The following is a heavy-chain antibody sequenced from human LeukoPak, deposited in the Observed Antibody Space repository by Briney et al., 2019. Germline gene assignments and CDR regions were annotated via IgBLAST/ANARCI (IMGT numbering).Heavy chain of an antibody. CDR2: IHYSGST. D-gene: IGHD6-13*01. V-gene: IGHV4-59*01. CDR3: ARGRIAAAGPTGGYYYYYMDV. J-gene: IGHJ6*03. CDR1: GGSISSYY. Sequence: SETLSLTCTVSGGSISSYYWSWIRQPPGKGLEWIGYIHYSGSTNYNPSLKSRVSISVDTSKNQFSLKLSSVTAADTAVYYCARGRIAAAGPTGGYYYYYMDVWGKGTTVTVSS.